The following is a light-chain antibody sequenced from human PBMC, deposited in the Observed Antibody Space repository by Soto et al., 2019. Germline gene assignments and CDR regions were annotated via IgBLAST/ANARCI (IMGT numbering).Light chain of an antibody. CDR2: GNN. CDR1: SSNIGANYD. J-gene: IGLJ1*01. V-gene: IGLV1-40*01. Sequence: QSVLTQPPSVSGAPGQRVTISCTGSSSNIGANYDVHWYQHRPGTAPKLLIFGNNNRPSGVPDRFSGSKSGTSASLAITGLQAEDKGDYYCQSYDSTLSARYVFGTGTKVTVL. CDR3: QSYDSTLSARYV.